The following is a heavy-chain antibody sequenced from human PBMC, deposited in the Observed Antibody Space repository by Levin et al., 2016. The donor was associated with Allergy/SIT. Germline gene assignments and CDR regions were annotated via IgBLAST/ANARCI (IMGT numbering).Heavy chain of an antibody. CDR2: ISYDGSNK. Sequence: GGSLRLSCAASGFTFSSYGMHWVRQAPGKGLEWVAVISYDGSNKYYADSVKGRFTISRDNSKNTLYLQMNSLRAEDTAVYYCAKEVVLVVCRSGGSCVDDYWGQGTLVTVSS. CDR3: AKEVVLVVCRSGGSCVDDY. D-gene: IGHD2-15*01. V-gene: IGHV3-30*18. CDR1: GFTFSSYG. J-gene: IGHJ4*02.